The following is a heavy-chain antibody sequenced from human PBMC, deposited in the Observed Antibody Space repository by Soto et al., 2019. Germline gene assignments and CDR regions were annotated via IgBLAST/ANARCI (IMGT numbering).Heavy chain of an antibody. V-gene: IGHV1-69*01. D-gene: IGHD3-16*01. J-gene: IGHJ4*02. Sequence: QVQLVQSGAEVKKPGSSVKVSCKASGGTFSSYAISWVRQAPGQGLEWMGGIIPIFGTANYAQKFQGRVTITADESTSTAHMELSGVRSEDTAVYYCASPGGRGRGGDYFDYWGQGTLVTVSS. CDR2: IIPIFGTA. CDR1: GGTFSSYA. CDR3: ASPGGRGRGGDYFDY.